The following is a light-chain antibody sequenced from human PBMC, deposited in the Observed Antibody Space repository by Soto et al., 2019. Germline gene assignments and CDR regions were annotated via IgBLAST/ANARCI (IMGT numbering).Light chain of an antibody. Sequence: EIVLTQSPATLSLSPGERATLSRRASQSVSRHLAWYQQKPGQAPRLLIYDASNRATGIPARFSGSGSGTDFTLTISSLEPEDFAVYYCQQRNNWPPVTFGGGTKVDIK. CDR2: DAS. CDR1: QSVSRH. J-gene: IGKJ4*01. CDR3: QQRNNWPPVT. V-gene: IGKV3-11*01.